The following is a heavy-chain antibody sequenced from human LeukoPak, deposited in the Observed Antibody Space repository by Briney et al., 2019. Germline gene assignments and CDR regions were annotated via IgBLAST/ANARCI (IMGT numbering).Heavy chain of an antibody. CDR3: ARDLSHQYSGMDL. V-gene: IGHV3-33*01. CDR1: GFTFSNSG. D-gene: IGHD3-10*01. Sequence: GGSLRLSCAASGFTFSNSGMHWVRQAPGKGLEWVANIWFDGRHEKYADSVRGRLTISRDNSQQTLYLQMNSLRAEDTAVYYCARDLSHQYSGMDLWGLGTSVTVSS. J-gene: IGHJ6*02. CDR2: IWFDGRHE.